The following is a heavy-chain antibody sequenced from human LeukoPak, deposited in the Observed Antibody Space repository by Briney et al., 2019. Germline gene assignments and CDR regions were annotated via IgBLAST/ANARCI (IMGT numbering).Heavy chain of an antibody. V-gene: IGHV1-69*04. J-gene: IGHJ4*02. D-gene: IGHD5-24*01. Sequence: ASVKVSCKASGGTFSSYAISWVRQAPGQGLEWMGRIIPILGIANYAQKFQGRVTITADKSTSTAYMELSSLRSEDTAVYYCARDPARETEMATINFQDYWGQGTLVTVCS. CDR2: IIPILGIA. CDR1: GGTFSSYA. CDR3: ARDPARETEMATINFQDY.